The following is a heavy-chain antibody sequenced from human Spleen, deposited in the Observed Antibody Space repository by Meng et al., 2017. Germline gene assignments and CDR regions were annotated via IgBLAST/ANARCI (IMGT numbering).Heavy chain of an antibody. Sequence: LRLSCTVSGDSISNTNYYWSWIRQRPGKGLEWIGYIYYSGSTYYNPSLKSRVTISVDTSKNQFSLKLSSVTAADTAVYYCARKEAGYCSGGSCYQYNWFDPWGQGTLVTVSS. J-gene: IGHJ5*02. V-gene: IGHV4-30-4*08. CDR1: GDSISNTNYY. D-gene: IGHD2-15*01. CDR2: IYYSGST. CDR3: ARKEAGYCSGGSCYQYNWFDP.